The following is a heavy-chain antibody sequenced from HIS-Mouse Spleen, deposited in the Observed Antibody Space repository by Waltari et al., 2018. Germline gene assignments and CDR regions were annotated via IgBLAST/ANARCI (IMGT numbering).Heavy chain of an antibody. D-gene: IGHD6-13*01. CDR2: IYYSGST. Sequence: QLQLQESGPGLVKPSETLSLTCTVSGCSISSRSYYWGWIRQPPGKGLEWIGSIYYSGSTYYNPSLKSRVTISVDTSKNQFSLKLSSVTAADTAVYYCAREIPYSSSWYDWYFDLWGRGTLGTVSS. J-gene: IGHJ2*01. CDR1: GCSISSRSYY. V-gene: IGHV4-39*07. CDR3: AREIPYSSSWYDWYFDL.